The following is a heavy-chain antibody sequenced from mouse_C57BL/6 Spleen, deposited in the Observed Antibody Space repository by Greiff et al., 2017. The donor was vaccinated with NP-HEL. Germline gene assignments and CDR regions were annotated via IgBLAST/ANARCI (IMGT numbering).Heavy chain of an antibody. CDR2: IRPSDSDT. V-gene: IGHV1-74*01. CDR1: GYTFTSYW. CDR3: ATDHRPPYYAMDY. Sequence: QVQLKQPGAELVKPGASVKVSCKASGYTFTSYWMHWVKQRPGQGLEWIGRIRPSDSDTNYNQKFKGKATLTVDKSSSTAYMQLSSLTSEDSAVYYCATDHRPPYYAMDYWGQGTSVTVSS. J-gene: IGHJ4*01.